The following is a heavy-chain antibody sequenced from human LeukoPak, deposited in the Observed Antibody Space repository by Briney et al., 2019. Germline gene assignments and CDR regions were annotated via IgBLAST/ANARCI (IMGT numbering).Heavy chain of an antibody. CDR3: ARGSSGSNDY. D-gene: IGHD6-19*01. CDR1: GFTFSSYS. J-gene: IGHJ4*02. Sequence: SGGSLRLSCAASGFTFSSYSMNWVRKAPGKGLEWVSYISYTSSTIYYADSVKGRFTISRDNAKNPLYLQMNSLRAEDTAVYYCARGSSGSNDYWGQGTLVTVSS. CDR2: ISYTSSTI. V-gene: IGHV3-48*01.